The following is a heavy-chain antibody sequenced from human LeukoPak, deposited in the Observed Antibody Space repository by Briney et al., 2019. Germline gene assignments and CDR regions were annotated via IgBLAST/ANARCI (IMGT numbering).Heavy chain of an antibody. CDR1: GFTVSSNY. J-gene: IGHJ4*02. V-gene: IGHV3-53*01. CDR2: IYSGGST. Sequence: GGSPRLSCAASGFTVSSNYMSWVRQAPGKGLEWVSVIYSGGSTYYADSVKGRFTISRDNSKNTLYLQMNSLRAEDTAVYYCAREARYYDSSGYYYPDYWGQGTLVTVSS. D-gene: IGHD3-22*01. CDR3: AREARYYDSSGYYYPDY.